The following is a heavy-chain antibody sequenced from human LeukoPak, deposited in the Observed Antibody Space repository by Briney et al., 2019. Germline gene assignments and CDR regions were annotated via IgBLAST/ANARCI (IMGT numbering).Heavy chain of an antibody. J-gene: IGHJ4*02. CDR1: GYTFTGYY. D-gene: IGHD5-18*01. Sequence: GASAKVSCKASGYTFTGYYIHWVRQAPGQGLEWMGWINPHSGGTNYAQKFQGRVTMTRDTSISTVYMELSRLRSDDTAVYYCARDWPARGYSYGYYFDYWGQGTLVTVSS. V-gene: IGHV1-2*02. CDR3: ARDWPARGYSYGYYFDY. CDR2: INPHSGGT.